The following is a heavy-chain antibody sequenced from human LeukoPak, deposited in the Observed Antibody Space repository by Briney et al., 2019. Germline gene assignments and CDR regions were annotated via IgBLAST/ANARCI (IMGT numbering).Heavy chain of an antibody. Sequence: GGSLRLSCAASGSTFSSYWMSWVRQAPGKGLEWVANIKQDGSEKYYVDSVKGRFTISRDNARNSLYLQMNSLRAEDTAVYYCARDRGGMVRGVNNWFDPWGQGTLVTVPS. CDR2: IKQDGSEK. J-gene: IGHJ5*02. CDR3: ARDRGGMVRGVNNWFDP. CDR1: GSTFSSYW. D-gene: IGHD3-10*01. V-gene: IGHV3-7*01.